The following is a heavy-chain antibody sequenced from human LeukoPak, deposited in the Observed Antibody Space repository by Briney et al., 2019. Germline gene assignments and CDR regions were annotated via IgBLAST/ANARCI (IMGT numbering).Heavy chain of an antibody. CDR2: IYSGGST. Sequence: GGSLRLSCAASGFTFSSYAMSWVRQAPGKGLEWVSVIYSGGSTYYADSVKGRFTISRDNSKNTLYLQMNSLRAEDTAVYYCAREGRFPSHFDYWGQGTLVTVSS. CDR3: AREGRFPSHFDY. CDR1: GFTFSSYA. V-gene: IGHV3-66*01. J-gene: IGHJ4*02.